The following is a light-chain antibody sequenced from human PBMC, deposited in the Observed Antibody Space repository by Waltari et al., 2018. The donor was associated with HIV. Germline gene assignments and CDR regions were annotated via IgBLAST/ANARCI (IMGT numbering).Light chain of an antibody. Sequence: EIVLTQSPRLLSLSPGDRTTLSCRASLSVGVNSLGWYQQKVGQPTLLLIYGASNRAADVPDRFIASGSGRDFSRIISRLEPEDFAVYYCQQYGESPVTFGHGTKVEL. V-gene: IGKV3-20*01. J-gene: IGKJ1*01. CDR2: GAS. CDR3: QQYGESPVT. CDR1: LSVGVNS.